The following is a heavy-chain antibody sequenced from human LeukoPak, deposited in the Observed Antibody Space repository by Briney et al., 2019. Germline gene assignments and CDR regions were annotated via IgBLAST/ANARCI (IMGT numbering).Heavy chain of an antibody. Sequence: SETLSLTCTVSGGSISSYYWSWIRQPPGKGLQWIVTLSHAGTNYYNPSLKSRVTMPVDRSKNQFSLKLTSVTATDTAVYYCARLRGGVQLWGDWGQGTLVTVSS. CDR1: GGSISSYY. V-gene: IGHV4-59*04. D-gene: IGHD5-18*01. CDR2: LSHAGTN. J-gene: IGHJ4*02. CDR3: ARLRGGVQLWGD.